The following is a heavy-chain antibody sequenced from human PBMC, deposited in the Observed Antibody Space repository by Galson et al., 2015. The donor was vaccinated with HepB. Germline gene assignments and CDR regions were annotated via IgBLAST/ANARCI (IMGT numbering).Heavy chain of an antibody. J-gene: IGHJ4*02. CDR3: ARDGYSSGWYY. CDR1: GGTFSSYA. D-gene: IGHD6-19*01. V-gene: IGHV1-69*04. Sequence: SVKVSCKASGGTFSSYAISWVRQAPGQGLEWMGRIIPILGIANYAQKFQGRVTITADKSTSTAYMELSRLRSEDTAVYYCARDGYSSGWYYWGQGTLVTVSS. CDR2: IIPILGIA.